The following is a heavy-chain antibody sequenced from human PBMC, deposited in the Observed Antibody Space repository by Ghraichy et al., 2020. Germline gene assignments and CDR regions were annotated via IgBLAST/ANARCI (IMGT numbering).Heavy chain of an antibody. Sequence: SVKVSCKASGGTFSSYAISWVRQAPGQGLEWMGGIIPIFGTANYAQKFQGRVTITADESTSTAYMELSSLRSEDTAVYYCARDHPIVVVVAATPSGGAFDIWGQGTMVTVSS. CDR2: IIPIFGTA. D-gene: IGHD2-15*01. J-gene: IGHJ3*02. CDR3: ARDHPIVVVVAATPSGGAFDI. CDR1: GGTFSSYA. V-gene: IGHV1-69*13.